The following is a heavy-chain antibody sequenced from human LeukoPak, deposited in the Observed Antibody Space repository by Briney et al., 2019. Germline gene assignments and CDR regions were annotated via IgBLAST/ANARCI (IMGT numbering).Heavy chain of an antibody. CDR2: TYYRSKWYN. Sequence: SQTLSLTCAISGDSVSSNSAAWNWIRQSPSRGLEWLGRTYYRSKWYNDYAVSVKSRITINPDTTKNQFSLQLNSVTTEETAVYYCARKGANWDHDAFDVWGQGTMVTVSS. CDR3: ARKGANWDHDAFDV. CDR1: GDSVSSNSAA. V-gene: IGHV6-1*01. D-gene: IGHD7-27*01. J-gene: IGHJ3*01.